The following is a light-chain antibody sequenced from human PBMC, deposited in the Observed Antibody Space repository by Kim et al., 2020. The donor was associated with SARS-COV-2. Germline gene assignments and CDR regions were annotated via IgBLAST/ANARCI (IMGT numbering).Light chain of an antibody. CDR2: KAS. J-gene: IGKJ4*01. CDR3: QQYKSYSPLT. V-gene: IGKV1-5*03. Sequence: DIQVTQSPSTLSASVGDKVTITCRASQTISNWLAWYQQKPGEGPKLLMYKASILKSGVPSRFSGSGSGTEFTLTISSLQPDDFGTYYCQQYKSYSPLTFGGGTKVDIK. CDR1: QTISNW.